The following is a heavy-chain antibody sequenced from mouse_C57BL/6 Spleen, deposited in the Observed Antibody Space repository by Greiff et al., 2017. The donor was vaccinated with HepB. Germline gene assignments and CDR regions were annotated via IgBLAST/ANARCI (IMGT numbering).Heavy chain of an antibody. CDR1: GYTFTSYG. CDR2: IYPRSGNT. CDR3: AREAIYYGNYFEAMDY. J-gene: IGHJ4*01. D-gene: IGHD2-1*01. V-gene: IGHV1-81*01. Sequence: VMLVESGAELARPGASVKLSCKASGYTFTSYGISWVKQRTGQGLEWIGEIYPRSGNTYYNEKFKGKATLTADKSSSTAYMELRSLTSEDSAVYFCAREAIYYGNYFEAMDYWGQGTSVTVSS.